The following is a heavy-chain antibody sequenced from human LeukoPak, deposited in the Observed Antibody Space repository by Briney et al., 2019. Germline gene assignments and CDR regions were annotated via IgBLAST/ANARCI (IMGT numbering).Heavy chain of an antibody. D-gene: IGHD5-18*01. J-gene: IGHJ6*03. CDR3: ARDGGDTATRHYYYYCMDV. Sequence: PGGSLRLSCAASGFTFSNYAMHWVRQAPGKGLEWVAVISNDGSNKYYADSVRGRFTISRDNSRNTLYVQMNSLRAEDTAVYYCARDGGDTATRHYYYYCMDVWGKGTTVTVSS. CDR2: ISNDGSNK. CDR1: GFTFSNYA. V-gene: IGHV3-30-3*01.